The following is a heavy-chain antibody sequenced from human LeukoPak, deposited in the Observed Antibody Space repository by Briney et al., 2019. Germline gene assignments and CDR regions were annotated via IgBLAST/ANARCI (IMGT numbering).Heavy chain of an antibody. D-gene: IGHD1-26*01. Sequence: GESLKISCKGSGYSFTTYWIGWVRQMPGKGLEWMAIVYPGDSDTRYNPSFQGQVTVSADKATSTAYLQWSSLKASDTAIYYCARELLGIQVAYWGQGTLVTVSS. CDR3: ARELLGIQVAY. V-gene: IGHV5-51*01. CDR1: GYSFTTYW. CDR2: VYPGDSDT. J-gene: IGHJ4*02.